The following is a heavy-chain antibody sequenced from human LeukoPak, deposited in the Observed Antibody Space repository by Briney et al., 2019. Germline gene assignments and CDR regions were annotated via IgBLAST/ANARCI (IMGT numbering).Heavy chain of an antibody. CDR1: GFTFSSYA. CDR2: ISGSGGST. CDR3: ARSEGELRWGGEDWFDP. D-gene: IGHD3-16*01. V-gene: IGHV3-23*01. Sequence: GGSLRLSCAASGFTFSSYAMSWVRQAPGKGLEWVSAISGSGGSTYYADSVKGRFTISRDNSKNTLYLQMNSLRAEDTAVYYCARSEGELRWGGEDWFDPWGQGTLVTVSS. J-gene: IGHJ5*02.